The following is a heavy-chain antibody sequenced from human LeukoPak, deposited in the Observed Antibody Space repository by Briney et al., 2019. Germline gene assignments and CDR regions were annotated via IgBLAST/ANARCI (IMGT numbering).Heavy chain of an antibody. V-gene: IGHV3-30*02. CDR3: AKDRKLLWFGELSS. Sequence: GGSLRLSCAASGFTFSSYGMHWVRQAPGKGLEWVAFIRYDGSNKYYADSVKGRFTISRDNSKNTLYLQMNSLRAEDTAVYYCAKDRKLLWFGELSSWGQGTLVTVSS. CDR2: IRYDGSNK. J-gene: IGHJ5*02. D-gene: IGHD3-10*01. CDR1: GFTFSSYG.